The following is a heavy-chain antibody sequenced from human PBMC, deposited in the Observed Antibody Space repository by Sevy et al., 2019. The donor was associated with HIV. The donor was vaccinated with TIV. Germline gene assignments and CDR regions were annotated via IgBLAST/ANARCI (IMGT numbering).Heavy chain of an antibody. CDR3: ATPRGSDWYEGTGGYFDL. D-gene: IGHD6-19*01. CDR2: IYSTGST. V-gene: IGHV4-39*01. CDR1: GGSISRSSYY. Sequence: SETLSLTCTVSGGSISRSSYYWCWIRQPPGKGLEWVGSIYSTGSTSYNPSLKSRVTLSADTSKNQFSLKLDSVSAADTAVYYCATPRGSDWYEGTGGYFDLWGRRALVTVSS. J-gene: IGHJ2*01.